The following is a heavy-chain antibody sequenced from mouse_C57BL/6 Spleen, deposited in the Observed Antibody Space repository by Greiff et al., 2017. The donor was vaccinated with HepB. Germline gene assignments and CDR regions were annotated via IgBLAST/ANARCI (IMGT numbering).Heavy chain of an antibody. CDR3: ATRGLGFAIDY. J-gene: IGHJ4*01. CDR2: IYPGSGST. V-gene: IGHV1-55*01. D-gene: IGHD3-1*01. CDR1: GYTFTSYW. Sequence: QVQLKQPGAELVKPGASVKMSCKASGYTFTSYWITWVKQRPGQGLEWIGDIYPGSGSTNYNEKFKSKATLTVDTSSSTADMQLSSLTSEVSAVYYSATRGLGFAIDYWGQGTSVTVSS.